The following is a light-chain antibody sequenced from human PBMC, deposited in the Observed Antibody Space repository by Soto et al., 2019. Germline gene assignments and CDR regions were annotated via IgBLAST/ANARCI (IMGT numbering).Light chain of an antibody. CDR1: QTITTW. Sequence: DIQMTQSPSTLSASVGDRVTITCRASQTITTWLAWYQQKPGKVPNLLIYDASSLKSGVPSRFSGSGSGTEFTLTISSLQPDDFATYYCQQYNSYAFTVGGGTKVEIK. CDR2: DAS. J-gene: IGKJ4*01. CDR3: QQYNSYAFT. V-gene: IGKV1-5*01.